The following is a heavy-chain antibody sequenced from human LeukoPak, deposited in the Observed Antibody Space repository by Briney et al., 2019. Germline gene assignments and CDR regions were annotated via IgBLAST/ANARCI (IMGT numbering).Heavy chain of an antibody. J-gene: IGHJ4*02. CDR3: AKDPGFLLVYYSDY. D-gene: IGHD2-15*01. V-gene: IGHV3-23*01. Sequence: GGSLRLSCAASGFTFSSYAMSWVRQAPGKGLEWVSAISGSGGSTYYADSVRGRFTISRDNSKNTLYLQMNSLRAEDTAVYYCAKDPGFLLVYYSDYWGQGTLVTVSS. CDR2: ISGSGGST. CDR1: GFTFSSYA.